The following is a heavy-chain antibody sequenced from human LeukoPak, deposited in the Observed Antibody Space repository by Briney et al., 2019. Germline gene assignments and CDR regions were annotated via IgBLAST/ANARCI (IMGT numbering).Heavy chain of an antibody. J-gene: IGHJ6*02. CDR1: GFTLSSYA. D-gene: IGHD2-15*01. V-gene: IGHV3-30-3*01. CDR3: AKDLLVVVAASQYYYYYGVDV. Sequence: GGSLRLSCAASGFTLSSYAMHWVRQAPGKGLEWVAVISYDGSNKYYADSVKGRFTTSRDNSKNTLYLQMNSLRAEDTAVYYCAKDLLVVVAASQYYYYYGVDVWGQGTTVTVSS. CDR2: ISYDGSNK.